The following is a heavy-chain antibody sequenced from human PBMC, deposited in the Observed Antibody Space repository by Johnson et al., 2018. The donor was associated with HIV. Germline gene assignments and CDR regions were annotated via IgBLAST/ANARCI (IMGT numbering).Heavy chain of an antibody. CDR2: GSHK. J-gene: IGHJ3*02. V-gene: IGHV3-30*01. CDR3: ARGAGEAYGGNFRDAFDI. D-gene: IGHD4-23*01. Sequence: GSHKYYADSVKGRFTISRDNSKNTLYLQMDGLRPEDTAVYYCARGAGEAYGGNFRDAFDIWGQGTMVTVSS.